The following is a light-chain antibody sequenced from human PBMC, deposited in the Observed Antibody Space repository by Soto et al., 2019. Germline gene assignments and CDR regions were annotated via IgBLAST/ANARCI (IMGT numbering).Light chain of an antibody. CDR2: VAS. V-gene: IGKV1-9*01. J-gene: IGKJ5*01. CDR1: QGVGSY. Sequence: DIQLTQSPSILSASVGERVTITCRASQGVGSYLAWYQQKPGKAPRLLISVASTLQSGVPSRFSGSGSGTEFTLTISSLEPEDFAVYYCQQLMTYPPITFGQGTQLEIK. CDR3: QQLMTYPPIT.